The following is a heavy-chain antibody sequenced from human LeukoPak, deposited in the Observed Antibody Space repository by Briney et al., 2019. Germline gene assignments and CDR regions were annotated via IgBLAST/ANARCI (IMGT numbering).Heavy chain of an antibody. Sequence: PSQTLSLTCTVSGGSISSGSYYWSWIRQPAGKGLEWIGRIYTSGSTNYNPSLKSRVTISVDTSKNQFSLKLSSVTAADTAVYYCARDRNYYDSSGYYTDASDIWGQGTMVTVSS. CDR1: GGSISSGSYY. V-gene: IGHV4-61*02. J-gene: IGHJ3*02. D-gene: IGHD3-22*01. CDR3: ARDRNYYDSSGYYTDASDI. CDR2: IYTSGST.